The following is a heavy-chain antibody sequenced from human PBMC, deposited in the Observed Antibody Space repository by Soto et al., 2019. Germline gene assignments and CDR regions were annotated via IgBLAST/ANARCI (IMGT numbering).Heavy chain of an antibody. D-gene: IGHD3-16*02. J-gene: IGHJ4*02. CDR1: GVTVSDYD. CDR2: ISSSGSTI. CDR3: ARVPYPIWGSYLYYFDY. Sequence: CLRLCCASCGVTVSDYDVSCIRQAPGKGLEWVSYISSSGSTIYYADSVKGRFTISRDNAKNSLYLQMNSLRAEDTAVYYCARVPYPIWGSYLYYFDYWGQGTLVTVSS. V-gene: IGHV3-11*01.